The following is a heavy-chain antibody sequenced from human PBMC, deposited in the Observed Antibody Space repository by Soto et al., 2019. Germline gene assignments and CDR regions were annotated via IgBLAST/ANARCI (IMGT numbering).Heavy chain of an antibody. CDR2: ISYDGSNK. CDR1: GSTFSSYA. Sequence: PGGSLRLSCAASGSTFSSYAMHWVRQAPGKGLEWVAVISYDGSNKYYADSVKGRFTISRDNSKNTLYLQMNSLRAEDTAVYYCARTAPFYGMDVWGQGTTVTVSS. CDR3: ARTAPFYGMDV. J-gene: IGHJ6*02. V-gene: IGHV3-30-3*01.